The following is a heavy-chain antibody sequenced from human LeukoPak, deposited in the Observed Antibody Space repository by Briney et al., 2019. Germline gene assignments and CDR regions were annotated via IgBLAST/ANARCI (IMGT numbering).Heavy chain of an antibody. CDR3: ARVLRFLEWMDDAFDI. CDR1: GYTLTELS. CDR2: FDPEDGET. Sequence: ASVKVSCKVSGYTLTELSMHWVRQAPGKGLEWMGGFDPEDGETIYAQKLQGRVTMTTDTSTSTAYMELRSLRSDDTAVYYCARVLRFLEWMDDAFDIWGQGTMVTVSS. V-gene: IGHV1-24*01. D-gene: IGHD3-3*01. J-gene: IGHJ3*02.